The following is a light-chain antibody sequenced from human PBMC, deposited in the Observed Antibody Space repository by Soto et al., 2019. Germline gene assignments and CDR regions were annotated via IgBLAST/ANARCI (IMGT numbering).Light chain of an antibody. J-gene: IGLJ1*01. CDR2: DVT. Sequence: QSVLTQPRSVSGSPGQSVTISCTGTTSDIGGFDYVSWYQEHPGKAPKLIIYDVTKRPSGVPDRFSASKSGNTASLTISGLQAEDEADYYCCSYAGSDTFVFGTGTKLTVL. V-gene: IGLV2-11*01. CDR1: TSDIGGFDY. CDR3: CSYAGSDTFV.